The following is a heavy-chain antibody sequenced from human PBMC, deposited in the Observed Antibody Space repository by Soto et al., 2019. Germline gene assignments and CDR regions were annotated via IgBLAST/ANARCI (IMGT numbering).Heavy chain of an antibody. V-gene: IGHV1-69*01. J-gene: IGHJ6*02. CDR2: IIPIFGTA. CDR1: GGTFSSYA. D-gene: IGHD3-9*01. CDR3: ARNSGHLRYRDYYGMDV. Sequence: QVQLVQTGAEVKKPGSSVKVSCKASGGTFSSYAISWVRQAPGQGLEWMGGIIPIFGTANYAQKFQGRVTITADESTSTAYMELSSLRSEDTAVYYCARNSGHLRYRDYYGMDVWGQGTTVTVSS.